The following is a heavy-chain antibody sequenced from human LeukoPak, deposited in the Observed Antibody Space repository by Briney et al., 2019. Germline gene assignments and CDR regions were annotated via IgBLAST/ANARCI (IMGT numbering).Heavy chain of an antibody. CDR3: ARMDGYCDSTTCYARLDY. CDR1: GFTFSTYT. CDR2: ISSSSTYI. D-gene: IGHD2-2*03. J-gene: IGHJ4*02. Sequence: PGGSLRLSCAASGFTFSTYTMNWVRQAPGTGLEWVSFISSSSTYIHYADSVKGRFTISRDNAKNSLYLQMNSLRAEDTAVYYCARMDGYCDSTTCYARLDYWGQGTLMTVSS. V-gene: IGHV3-21*01.